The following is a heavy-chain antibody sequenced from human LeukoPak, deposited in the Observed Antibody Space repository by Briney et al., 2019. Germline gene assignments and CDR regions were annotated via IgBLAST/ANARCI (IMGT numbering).Heavy chain of an antibody. Sequence: GGSLRLSCAASGFTFSNYAMHWVRQAPGKGLEWVAVVSYDGSNTYYTDSVKGRFSISRDNSKNTVYLQLNSVRAEDTAVYYCARGGGSCTSTKCYTCDYWGQGTLVTVSS. CDR1: GFTFSNYA. CDR2: VSYDGSNT. CDR3: ARGGGSCTSTKCYTCDY. D-gene: IGHD2-2*02. V-gene: IGHV3-30-3*01. J-gene: IGHJ4*02.